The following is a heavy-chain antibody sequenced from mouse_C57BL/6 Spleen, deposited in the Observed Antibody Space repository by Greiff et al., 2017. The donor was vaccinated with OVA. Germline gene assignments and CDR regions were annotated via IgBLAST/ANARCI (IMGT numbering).Heavy chain of an antibody. V-gene: IGHV1-22*01. CDR1: GYTFTDYN. CDR3: ARDYGSFNWYFDV. CDR2: INPNNGGT. D-gene: IGHD1-1*01. J-gene: IGHJ1*03. Sequence: EVQLVESGPELVKPGASVKMSCKASGYTFTDYNMHWVKQSHGKSLEWIGYINPNNGGTSYNQKFKGKATLTVNKSSSTAYMELRSLTSEDSAVYYCARDYGSFNWYFDVWGTGTTVTVSS.